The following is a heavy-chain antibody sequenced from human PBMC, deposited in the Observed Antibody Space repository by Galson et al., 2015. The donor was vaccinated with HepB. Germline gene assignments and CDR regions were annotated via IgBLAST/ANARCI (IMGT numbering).Heavy chain of an antibody. CDR2: VNYSGAS. D-gene: IGHD2-15*01. CDR1: GGTFSGYY. J-gene: IGHJ5*02. Sequence: SETLSLTCAVYGGTFSGYYWNWIRQSPGEGLEWIGEVNYSGASKYNPSLGSRVTISVDPSRKQFSLNLTSVTAADTAVYYCAGMRNVVVVSTPPIRRFNWFDPWGQGSLVTVSS. V-gene: IGHV4-34*08. CDR3: AGMRNVVVVSTPPIRRFNWFDP.